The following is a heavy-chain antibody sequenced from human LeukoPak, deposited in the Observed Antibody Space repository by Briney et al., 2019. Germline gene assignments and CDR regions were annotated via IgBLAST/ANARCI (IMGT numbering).Heavy chain of an antibody. CDR2: ISTYNGNT. CDR3: ARDRPFDY. J-gene: IGHJ4*02. CDR1: GYTLTELS. Sequence: ASVKVSCKVSGYTLTELSMHWVRQAPGQGLEWMGWISTYNGNTKYAQNLQDRVTMTTDTSTSTAYMELRSLRSDDTAVYYCARDRPFDYWGQGTLVTVSS. V-gene: IGHV1-18*01.